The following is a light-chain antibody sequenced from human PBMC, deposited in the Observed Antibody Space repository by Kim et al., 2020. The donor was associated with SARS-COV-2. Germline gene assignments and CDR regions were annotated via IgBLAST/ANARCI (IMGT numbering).Light chain of an antibody. CDR1: KLGDKY. J-gene: IGLJ3*02. Sequence: SYELTQPPSVSVSPGQTASITCSGDKLGDKYACWYQQKPGQSPVLVIYQDSKRPSGIPERFSGSNSGNTATLTISGTQAMDEADYYCQAWDSSPQGVFGGGTQLTVL. CDR3: QAWDSSPQGV. CDR2: QDS. V-gene: IGLV3-1*01.